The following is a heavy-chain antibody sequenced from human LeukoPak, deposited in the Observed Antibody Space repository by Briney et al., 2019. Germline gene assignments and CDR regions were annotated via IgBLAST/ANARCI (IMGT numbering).Heavy chain of an antibody. V-gene: IGHV4-34*01. Sequence: SETLSLTCAVYGGSFSAYYWNWIRQPPGKGLEWIGEINHSGSINYNPSLKSRVTISIQTSKSQFSLKLSSVTAADTAVYYCARRRRSGYYSTWGQGTLVTVSS. CDR3: ARRRRSGYYST. CDR2: INHSGSI. J-gene: IGHJ5*02. D-gene: IGHD3-22*01. CDR1: GGSFSAYY.